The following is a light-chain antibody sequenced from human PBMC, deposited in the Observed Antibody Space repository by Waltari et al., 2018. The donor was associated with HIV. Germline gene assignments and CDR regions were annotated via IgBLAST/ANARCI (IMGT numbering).Light chain of an antibody. J-gene: IGKJ1*01. CDR2: WAA. Sequence: DLVMNQSPHSLAVSLGERATINCKSSQSILYSSKNENLLAWYQQKPGQTPKLLVYWAATRGAGVPDRCSGSGSGTDFTLTSNSLQSEDVAVYFCQQYYSTPPTFGQGTRVEI. CDR1: QSILYSSKNENL. CDR3: QQYYSTPPT. V-gene: IGKV4-1*01.